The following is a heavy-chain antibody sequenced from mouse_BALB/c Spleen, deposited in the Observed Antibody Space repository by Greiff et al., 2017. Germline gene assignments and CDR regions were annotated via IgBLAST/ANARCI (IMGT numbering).Heavy chain of an antibody. J-gene: IGHJ4*01. CDR1: GFTFNTYA. CDR3: VRGGYAMDY. Sequence: EVQLVESGGGLVQPKGSLKLSCAASGFTFNTYAMHWVCQAPGKGLEWVARIRSKSNNYATYYADSVKDRFTISRDDSQSMLYLQMNNLKTEDTAMYYCVRGGYAMDYWGQGTSVTVSS. CDR2: IRSKSNNYAT. V-gene: IGHV10-3*03.